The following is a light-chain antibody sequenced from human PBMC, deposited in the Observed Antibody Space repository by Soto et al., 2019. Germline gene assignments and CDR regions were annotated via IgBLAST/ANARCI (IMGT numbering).Light chain of an antibody. Sequence: EIVLTQSPATLSLSPGERATLSCRASQSVSSSLAWYQQKPGQAPRLLIYDASNRATGIPARFSGSGSGTDFILTISSLEPEDFAVYYCQQRSSWPRTFGPGTKVDIK. J-gene: IGKJ3*01. CDR2: DAS. V-gene: IGKV3-11*01. CDR1: QSVSSS. CDR3: QQRSSWPRT.